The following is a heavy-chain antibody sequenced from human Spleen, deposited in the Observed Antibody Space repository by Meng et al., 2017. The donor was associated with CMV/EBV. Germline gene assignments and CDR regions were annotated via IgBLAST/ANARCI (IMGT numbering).Heavy chain of an antibody. V-gene: IGHV2-26*01. Sequence: LVKPTETLTLTCTVSGFSLSNARMGVSWIRQPPGKALEWLAHIFSNDEKSYSTSLKSRLTISKDTSKSQVVLTMTNMDPVDTATYYCARLAPTQRAYYFDYWGQGTLVTVSS. CDR1: GFSLSNARMG. D-gene: IGHD6-25*01. CDR3: ARLAPTQRAYYFDY. CDR2: IFSNDEK. J-gene: IGHJ4*02.